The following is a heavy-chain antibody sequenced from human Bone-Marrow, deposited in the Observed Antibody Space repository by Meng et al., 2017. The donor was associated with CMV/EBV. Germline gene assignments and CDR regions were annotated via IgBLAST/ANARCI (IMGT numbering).Heavy chain of an antibody. CDR3: VRDHIRVIWFGAYGFDL. D-gene: IGHD3-10*01. J-gene: IGHJ6*02. CDR2: IIPILGIA. CDR1: GGTFSSYA. Sequence: SVKVSCKASGGTFSSYAISWVRQAPGQGLEWMGGIIPILGIANYAQKFQGRVTITADKSTSTAYMELSSLRSEDTAVYYCVRDHIRVIWFGAYGFDLWGQGTTVTVAS. V-gene: IGHV1-69*10.